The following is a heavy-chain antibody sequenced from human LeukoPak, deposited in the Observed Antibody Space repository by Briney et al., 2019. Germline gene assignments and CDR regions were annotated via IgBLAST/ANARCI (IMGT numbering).Heavy chain of an antibody. J-gene: IGHJ4*02. D-gene: IGHD6-19*01. V-gene: IGHV3-11*03. CDR2: ISRSSSYT. Sequence: PGGSLRLSCAASGFSFSDYYMSWIRQAPGKGLEWVSYISRSSSYTKYAESVKGRFTISRDNAKHSLYLQMNSLRAEDTAVYYCARSGSDSSGWYYFDYWGQGTLVTVSS. CDR3: ARSGSDSSGWYYFDY. CDR1: GFSFSDYY.